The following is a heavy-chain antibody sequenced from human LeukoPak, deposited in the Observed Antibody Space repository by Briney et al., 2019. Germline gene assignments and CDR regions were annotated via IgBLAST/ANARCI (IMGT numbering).Heavy chain of an antibody. D-gene: IGHD6-6*01. CDR3: ARVRGTSSSGWFDP. CDR2: IHHRGST. Sequence: PSETLSLTCAVYRGSFSGYYWSWIRQPPAKGLEWIGEIHHRGSTNYNPSLKSRVSISVDTSKNQSSLKLSSVTAADTAVYYCARVRGTSSSGWFDPWGQGTLVTVSS. J-gene: IGHJ5*02. CDR1: RGSFSGYY. V-gene: IGHV4-34*01.